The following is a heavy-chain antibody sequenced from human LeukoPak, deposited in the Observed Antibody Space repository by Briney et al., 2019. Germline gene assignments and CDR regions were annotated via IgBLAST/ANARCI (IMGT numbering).Heavy chain of an antibody. CDR3: ARDPATTVVTLDY. J-gene: IGHJ4*02. CDR1: GFIFSSYA. Sequence: GGSLRLSCAASGFIFSSYAMSWVRQAPGKGLEWVSTISGSGGSTYYADSVKGRFTISRDNAKNSLYLQMNSLRAEDTAVYYCARDPATTVVTLDYWGQGTLVTVSS. CDR2: ISGSGGST. D-gene: IGHD4-23*01. V-gene: IGHV3-23*01.